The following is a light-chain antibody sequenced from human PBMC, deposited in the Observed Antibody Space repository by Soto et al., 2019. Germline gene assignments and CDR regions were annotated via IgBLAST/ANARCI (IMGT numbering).Light chain of an antibody. Sequence: EIVLTQSPGTLSLSPGERATPSCRASQSVSSTYLAWYQQKPGRAPRLLIYDASSRATGIPDRFSGSASGTDFTLTIRRLEPEDFALYYCQQYGSSPPTFGQGTKVDI. CDR1: QSVSSTY. J-gene: IGKJ1*01. CDR2: DAS. V-gene: IGKV3-20*01. CDR3: QQYGSSPPT.